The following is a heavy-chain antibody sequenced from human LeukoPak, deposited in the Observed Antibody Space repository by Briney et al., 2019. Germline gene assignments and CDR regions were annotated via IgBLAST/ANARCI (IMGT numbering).Heavy chain of an antibody. V-gene: IGHV4-34*01. D-gene: IGHD2-8*02. CDR3: ARRPAGGGVY. CDR2: VSYSGTT. J-gene: IGHJ4*02. CDR1: GESFSEYY. Sequence: SETLSLTCAVYGESFSEYYWSWIRQPPGKGPEWIGSVSYSGTTYSNPSLKSRVTISVDTSRNQFSLKLTSVTVADTAVYYCARRPAGGGVYWGQGTLVTVSS.